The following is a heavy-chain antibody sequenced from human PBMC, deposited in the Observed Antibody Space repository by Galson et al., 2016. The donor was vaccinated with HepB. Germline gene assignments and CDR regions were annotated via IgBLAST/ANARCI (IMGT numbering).Heavy chain of an antibody. J-gene: IGHJ1*01. Sequence: SLRLSCAASEFTFSTYAIHWVRQAPGKGLEWVAVISYDGSNKYFAGSVKGRFTISRDDSKNTLYLQMNSLRAEDTAVYYCARDRNSGSFYAYFQHWGQGTLVTVAS. V-gene: IGHV3-30*04. D-gene: IGHD1-26*01. CDR3: ARDRNSGSFYAYFQH. CDR1: EFTFSTYA. CDR2: ISYDGSNK.